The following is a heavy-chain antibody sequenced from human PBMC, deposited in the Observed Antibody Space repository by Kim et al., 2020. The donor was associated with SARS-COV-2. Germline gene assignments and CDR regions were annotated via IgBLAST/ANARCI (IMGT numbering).Heavy chain of an antibody. V-gene: IGHV4-59*13. CDR2: IYYTGNT. D-gene: IGHD1-26*01. Sequence: SETLSLTCTVSGGSISNSYWNWIRQPPGKGLEWIGYIYYTGNTDYNPSLKSRVTISIDTSKNQFSLKLSSVTAADTAVYYCARDDVGAAQDVVSPFDIWGQGTMVTVSS. J-gene: IGHJ3*02. CDR3: ARDDVGAAQDVVSPFDI. CDR1: GGSISNSY.